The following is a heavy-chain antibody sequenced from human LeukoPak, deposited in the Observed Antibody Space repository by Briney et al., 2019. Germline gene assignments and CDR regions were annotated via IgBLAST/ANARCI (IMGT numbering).Heavy chain of an antibody. V-gene: IGHV3-48*03. D-gene: IGHD6-13*01. CDR1: GSTFSNYG. J-gene: IGHJ4*02. Sequence: GGSLRLSWAASGSTFSNYGMNWVRQAPGKGLEWLSYISSSGSTINYADSVKGRVTISRDNAKNSLYLQMNSLRAEDTAIYYCAREYSSTWYAGRGLFDYWGQGTLVTVSS. CDR2: ISSSGSTI. CDR3: AREYSSTWYAGRGLFDY.